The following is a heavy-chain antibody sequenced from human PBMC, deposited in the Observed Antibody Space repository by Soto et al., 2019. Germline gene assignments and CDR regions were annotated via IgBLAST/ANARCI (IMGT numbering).Heavy chain of an antibody. D-gene: IGHD6-13*01. Sequence: PGGSLRLSCAASVFTFGSYSMSLVRQAPGKGLECVSAISGSGGSTYYADSVKGRFTISRDNSKNTLYLQMNSLRAEDTAVYYCARRSSSWYTLDYWGQGTMVTVSS. V-gene: IGHV3-23*01. CDR2: ISGSGGST. J-gene: IGHJ4*02. CDR3: ARRSSSWYTLDY. CDR1: VFTFGSYS.